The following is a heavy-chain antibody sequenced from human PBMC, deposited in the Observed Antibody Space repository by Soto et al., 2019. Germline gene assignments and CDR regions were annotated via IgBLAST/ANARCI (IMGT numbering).Heavy chain of an antibody. CDR3: AKDRQWPIPSYFDY. CDR1: GFTFSSYA. J-gene: IGHJ4*02. CDR2: ISGSGGST. V-gene: IGHV3-23*01. D-gene: IGHD6-19*01. Sequence: GGSLRLSCAASGFTFSSYAMSWVRQAPGKGLEWVSAISGSGGSTYYADSVKGRFTISRDNSKNTVYLQMSSLRAEDTALYYCAKDRQWPIPSYFDYWGQGTLVTVSS.